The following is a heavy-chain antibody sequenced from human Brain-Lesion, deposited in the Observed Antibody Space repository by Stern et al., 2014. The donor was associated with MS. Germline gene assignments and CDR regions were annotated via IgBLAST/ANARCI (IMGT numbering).Heavy chain of an antibody. V-gene: IGHV3-30*01. J-gene: IGHJ6*02. Sequence: VQLVESGGGVVQPGRSLRLSCAASGLIFSNYAMHRVRQAPGKGLQWVAIISYDGSNKYYADSVKGRFTISRDNSKNTLYLQMNSLKSEDTAVYYCARVDTPLDYYYGMDVWGQGTTVTVSS. CDR3: ARVDTPLDYYYGMDV. CDR1: GLIFSNYA. D-gene: IGHD5-18*01. CDR2: ISYDGSNK.